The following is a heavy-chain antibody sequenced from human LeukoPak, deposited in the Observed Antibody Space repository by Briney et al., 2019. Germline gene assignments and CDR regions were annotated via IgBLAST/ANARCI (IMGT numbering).Heavy chain of an antibody. Sequence: PSETLSLTCTVSDYSINSDYYWGWIRQFPGKGLEWIGSINHYGSTFYNPSLRSRVTISVDTSKNQFSLKLTSVTATDTAVYYCATEIQNIAGRVYWGQGTLVTVSS. CDR3: ATEIQNIAGRVY. CDR1: DYSINSDYY. CDR2: INHYGST. J-gene: IGHJ4*02. D-gene: IGHD6-6*01. V-gene: IGHV4-38-2*02.